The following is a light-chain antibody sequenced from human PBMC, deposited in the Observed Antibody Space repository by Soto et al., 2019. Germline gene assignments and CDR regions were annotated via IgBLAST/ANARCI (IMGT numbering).Light chain of an antibody. Sequence: DIQMTHSPSSLSPSVLDRVTITCRASQSISSYLNWYQQKPGKAPKLLIYAASSLQSGVPSRFSGSGSGTDFTLTISSLQPEDFATYYCQQSYSTPLTFGRGTKVDIK. CDR3: QQSYSTPLT. J-gene: IGKJ4*01. V-gene: IGKV1-39*01. CDR2: AAS. CDR1: QSISSY.